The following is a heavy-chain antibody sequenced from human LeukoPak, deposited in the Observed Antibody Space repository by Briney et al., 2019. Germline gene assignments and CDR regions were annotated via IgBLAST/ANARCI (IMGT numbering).Heavy chain of an antibody. J-gene: IGHJ6*03. V-gene: IGHV4-4*07. Sequence: SETLSLTCTVSGGSISSYYWSWIRQPAGKGLEWIGRIYTSGSTNYNPSLKSRVTMSVDTSKNQFSLKLSSVTAADTAVYYCARDFYSSYYYYMDVWGKGTTVTVSS. CDR1: GGSISSYY. D-gene: IGHD2-21*01. CDR2: IYTSGST. CDR3: ARDFYSSYYYYMDV.